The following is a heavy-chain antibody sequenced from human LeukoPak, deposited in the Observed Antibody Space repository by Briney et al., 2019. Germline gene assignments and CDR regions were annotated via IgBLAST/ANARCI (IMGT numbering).Heavy chain of an antibody. Sequence: GGSLRLSCAASGFTFSSYAMSWVRQAPGKGLEWVAYIRGGGIGTYYADSVKGRFTISRDNSKNTMNVQMNSLRDDDTAVYFCAKGSGSGTHLPSARFDYWGQGTTVTVSS. J-gene: IGHJ4*02. CDR1: GFTFSSYA. CDR3: AKGSGSGTHLPSARFDY. CDR2: IRGGGIGT. D-gene: IGHD3-10*01. V-gene: IGHV3-23*01.